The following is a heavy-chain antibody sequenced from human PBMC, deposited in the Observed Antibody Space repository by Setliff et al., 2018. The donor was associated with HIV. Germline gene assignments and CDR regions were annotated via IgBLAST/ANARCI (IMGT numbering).Heavy chain of an antibody. CDR3: ARGLSIFGVATPGFYSFMDV. CDR1: GGSISSYY. D-gene: IGHD3-3*01. CDR2: IYYSGST. Sequence: SETLSLTCTVSGGSISSYYWSWIRQPPGKGLEWIGYIYYSGSTNYNPSLKSRVAISVDTSKNQFSLKLSSVTAADTAVYYCARGLSIFGVATPGFYSFMDVWGKGTTVTVSS. J-gene: IGHJ6*03. V-gene: IGHV4-59*01.